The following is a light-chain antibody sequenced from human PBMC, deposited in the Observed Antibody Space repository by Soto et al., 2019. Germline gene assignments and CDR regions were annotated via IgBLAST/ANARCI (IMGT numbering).Light chain of an antibody. CDR3: QQYNNWPPIT. Sequence: EMLLAPFPATPALSPGERTTPSCQASQSVSSNLAWHQQKPGQAPRLLIYGASTRATGIPARFSGSGSGTEFTLTISSLQSEDFAVYYCQQYNNWPPITFGQGTRLEIK. CDR1: QSVSSN. J-gene: IGKJ5*01. V-gene: IGKV3-15*01. CDR2: GAS.